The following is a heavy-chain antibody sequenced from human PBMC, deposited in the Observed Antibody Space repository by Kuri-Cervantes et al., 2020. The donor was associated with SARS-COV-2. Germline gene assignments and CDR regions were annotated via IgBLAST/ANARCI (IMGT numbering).Heavy chain of an antibody. CDR2: IIPILGIA. V-gene: IGHV1-69*10. CDR1: GGTFSSYA. Sequence: SVKVSCKASGGTFSSYAISWVRQAPGQGLEWMGGIIPILGIANYAQKFQGRVTITADKSTSTAYMELRSLRSDDTAVYYCTRDGGGSYFWFDPWGQGNLVTVSS. CDR3: TRDGGGSYFWFDP. J-gene: IGHJ5*02. D-gene: IGHD1-26*01.